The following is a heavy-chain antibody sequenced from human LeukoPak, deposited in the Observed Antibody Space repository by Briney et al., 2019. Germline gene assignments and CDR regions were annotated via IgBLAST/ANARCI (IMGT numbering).Heavy chain of an antibody. V-gene: IGHV4-59*01. CDR3: ARALKGLRRRIGGTTTFEYYYYMDV. Sequence: SETLSLTCTVSGGSISSYYWSWIRQPPGKGLEWIGYIYYSGSTYYNPSPKSRATISVHTSKNQFSLKLSSVTAADTAVYYCARALKGLRRRIGGTTTFEYYYYMDVWGKGTTVTISS. CDR2: IYYSGST. J-gene: IGHJ6*03. CDR1: GGSISSYY. D-gene: IGHD1-26*01.